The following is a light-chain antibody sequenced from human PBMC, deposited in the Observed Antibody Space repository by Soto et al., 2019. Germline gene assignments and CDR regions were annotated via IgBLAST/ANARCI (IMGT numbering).Light chain of an antibody. CDR2: DGS. Sequence: QSALTQPASVSGSPGQSITISCTGTSSDVGSFNIVSWYQQHPGKAPQLMIYDGSKRPSGGSNRFSGSNSGNTASLTITGFQAADEADYYCCCSAAGRIFCVFGGGTKVTVL. J-gene: IGLJ3*02. V-gene: IGLV2-23*01. CDR1: SSDVGSFNI. CDR3: CCSAAGRIFCV.